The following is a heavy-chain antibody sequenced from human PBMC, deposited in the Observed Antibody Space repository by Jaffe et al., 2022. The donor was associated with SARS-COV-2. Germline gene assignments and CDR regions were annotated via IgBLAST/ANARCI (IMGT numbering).Heavy chain of an antibody. J-gene: IGHJ4*02. CDR2: ILYDGSNK. D-gene: IGHD1-26*01. V-gene: IGHV3-30-3*01. Sequence: QVRLVESGGGVVQPGKSLRLSCAASGFTFSSYAMHWVRQAPGKGLEWVAVILYDGSNKYYADSVKGRFTISRDNSKSTLYLQMNSLRAEDTAVYYCAVSLGATLAYIDCWGQGTLVTVSS. CDR1: GFTFSSYA. CDR3: AVSLGATLAYIDC.